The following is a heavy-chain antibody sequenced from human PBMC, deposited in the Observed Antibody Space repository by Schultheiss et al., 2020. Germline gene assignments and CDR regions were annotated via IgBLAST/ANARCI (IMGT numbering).Heavy chain of an antibody. Sequence: ASVKVSCKASGYTFTGYYMHWVRQAPGQGLEWMGWINPNSGGTNYAQKFQGWVTMTRETSISTAYMELSRLRSDDTAVYYCARASRNYDFWSGYSIPQYYYYGMDVWGQGTTVTVSS. J-gene: IGHJ6*02. CDR1: GYTFTGYY. V-gene: IGHV1-2*04. D-gene: IGHD3-3*01. CDR2: INPNSGGT. CDR3: ARASRNYDFWSGYSIPQYYYYGMDV.